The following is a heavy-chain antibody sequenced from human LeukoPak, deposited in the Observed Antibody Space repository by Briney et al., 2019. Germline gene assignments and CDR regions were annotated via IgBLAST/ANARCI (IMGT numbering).Heavy chain of an antibody. CDR1: GFTFSTYS. D-gene: IGHD2-15*01. CDR3: ARDPRNVGLAP. V-gene: IGHV3-74*01. J-gene: IGHJ5*02. CDR2: NNGDGSTT. Sequence: GGSLRLSCAASGFTFSTYSMYWVRQAPGKGLMYISRNNGDGSTTNYADVVKGRFTMSRDNVKNTLYLQMNSLRVEDTAVYYCARDPRNVGLAPWGQGTLVTVSS.